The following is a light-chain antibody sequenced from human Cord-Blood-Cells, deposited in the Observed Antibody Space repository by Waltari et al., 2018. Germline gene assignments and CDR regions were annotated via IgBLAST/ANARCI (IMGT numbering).Light chain of an antibody. CDR1: SSHVGGYNH. CDR3: SSYTSSSTLV. V-gene: IGLV2-14*01. CDR2: PVS. J-gene: IGLJ2*01. Sequence: QSALTQPASVSGSPGQSLTISCTGTSSHVGGYNHVSWYQQHPGTAPKLMIYPVSKRPSGVSNRFSGSKSGNTASLTISGLQAEDEADYYCSSYTSSSTLVFGGGTKLTVL.